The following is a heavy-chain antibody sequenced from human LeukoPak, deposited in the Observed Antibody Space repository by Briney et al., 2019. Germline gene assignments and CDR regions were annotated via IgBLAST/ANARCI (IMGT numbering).Heavy chain of an antibody. J-gene: IGHJ3*02. CDR1: GLTFTSSA. CDR3: ARDFLLLRGTFDI. V-gene: IGHV3-30-3*01. D-gene: IGHD2-21*02. CDR2: MSFDGSNE. Sequence: PGGSLRLSCAASGLTFTSSAMHWGRQAPGKGLQWVAVMSFDGSNEHYADSVKGRFTISRDNSKKTLFLLMNNLRTEDTAVYYCARDFLLLRGTFDIWGQGTMVTVSS.